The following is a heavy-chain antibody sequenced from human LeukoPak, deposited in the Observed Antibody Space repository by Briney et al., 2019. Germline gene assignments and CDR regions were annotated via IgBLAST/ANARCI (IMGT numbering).Heavy chain of an antibody. CDR2: ISYDGSEK. V-gene: IGHV3-30*18. Sequence: GRSLRLSCAASGFTFRSYDMHWVRQAPGKGLEWVAVISYDGSEKYYADSVEGRFSISRDNSKSTLYLQMNSLRAEDTAVYYCAKAGNNYGLAYWGQGTLVTVSS. CDR3: AKAGNNYGLAY. J-gene: IGHJ4*02. D-gene: IGHD5-18*01. CDR1: GFTFRSYD.